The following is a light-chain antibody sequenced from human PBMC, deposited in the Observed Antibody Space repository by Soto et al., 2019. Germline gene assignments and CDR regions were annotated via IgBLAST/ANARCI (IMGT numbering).Light chain of an antibody. V-gene: IGKV1-5*03. CDR3: HLMKT. J-gene: IGKJ1*01. Sequence: DIQMTQSPSTLSASVGDRVTITCRASQSISSWLAWYQQKPGKAPKLLIYKASSLESGVPSRFSGSGSGTEFTLTISSLQPDDFATYYCHLMKTFGQGTKVEIK. CDR1: QSISSW. CDR2: KAS.